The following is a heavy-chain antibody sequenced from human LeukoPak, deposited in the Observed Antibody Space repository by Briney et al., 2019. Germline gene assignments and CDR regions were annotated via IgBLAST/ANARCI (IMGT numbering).Heavy chain of an antibody. V-gene: IGHV1-46*01. CDR1: GYTFTSYY. D-gene: IGHD5-12*01. CDR2: INPSGGST. Sequence: ASAKVSCKASGYTFTSYYMHWVRQAPGQGLEWMGIINPSGGSTSYAQKFQGRVTMTRDTSTSTVYMELSSLRSEDTAVYYCARRRGLRYYYYGMDVWGQGTTVTVSS. J-gene: IGHJ6*02. CDR3: ARRRGLRYYYYGMDV.